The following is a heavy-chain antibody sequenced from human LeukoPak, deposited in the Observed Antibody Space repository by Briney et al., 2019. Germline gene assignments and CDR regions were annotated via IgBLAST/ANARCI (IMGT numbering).Heavy chain of an antibody. Sequence: ASVKVSCKASGYTFTGYYMHWVRQAPGQGLEWMGWINPNSGGTNYAQKFQGRVTMTRDTSISTAYMELSRLRSDDTAVYYCARDGWLRFLGFDYWGQGTLVTVSS. J-gene: IGHJ4*02. CDR1: GYTFTGYY. CDR2: INPNSGGT. CDR3: ARDGWLRFLGFDY. D-gene: IGHD3-3*01. V-gene: IGHV1-2*02.